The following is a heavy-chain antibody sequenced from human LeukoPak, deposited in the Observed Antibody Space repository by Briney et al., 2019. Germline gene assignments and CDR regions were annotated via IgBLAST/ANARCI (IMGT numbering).Heavy chain of an antibody. CDR1: GFTFSSYG. J-gene: IGHJ4*02. D-gene: IGHD3-22*01. Sequence: GGCLRLSCAASGFTFSSYGMHWVRQAPGKGLEWVAVISYDGNNKYYADSVKGRFTISRDNSKNTLYLQMNSLGAEDTAVYYCAYDSSVYFDYWGQGTLVTVSS. CDR2: ISYDGNNK. V-gene: IGHV3-30*18. CDR3: AYDSSVYFDY.